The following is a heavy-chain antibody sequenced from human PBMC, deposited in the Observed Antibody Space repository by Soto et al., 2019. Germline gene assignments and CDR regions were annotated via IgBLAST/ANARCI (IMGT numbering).Heavy chain of an antibody. J-gene: IGHJ4*02. Sequence: EVQLVESGGGLVQPGGSLRLSCAASEFTFSSFWMSWVRQAPGTGLEWVANIKEDGSEKYYADSVKGRFTISRDHAKKTLFLQMNHLRAEDTAVYYCAKDDGYGDYFGQGTMVTVSS. CDR1: EFTFSSFW. CDR2: IKEDGSEK. V-gene: IGHV3-7*01. D-gene: IGHD5-12*01. CDR3: AKDDGYGDY.